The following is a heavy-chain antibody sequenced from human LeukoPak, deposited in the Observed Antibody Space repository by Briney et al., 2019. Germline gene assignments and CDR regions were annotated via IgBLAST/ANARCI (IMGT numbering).Heavy chain of an antibody. Sequence: SETLSLTCTVSGGSVSSSSYYWGWIRQPPGKGLEWIRSIYYSGSTYYNPSLKSRVTISVDTSKNQFSLKLSSVTAADTAVYYCARQEVEMATIYYGGDFDYWGQGTLVTVSS. J-gene: IGHJ4*02. V-gene: IGHV4-39*01. CDR2: IYYSGST. CDR3: ARQEVEMATIYYGGDFDY. D-gene: IGHD5-24*01. CDR1: GGSVSSSSYY.